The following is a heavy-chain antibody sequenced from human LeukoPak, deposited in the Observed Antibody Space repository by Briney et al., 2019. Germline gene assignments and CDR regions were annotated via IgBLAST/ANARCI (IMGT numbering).Heavy chain of an antibody. CDR3: ARGSIFYYYDSSGYPPDFDP. J-gene: IGHJ5*02. CDR1: GYTFTGYY. D-gene: IGHD3-22*01. V-gene: IGHV1-69*13. Sequence: SVKVSCKASGYTFTGYYMHWVRQAPGQGLEWMGGIIPIFGTANYAQKFQGRVTITADESTSTAYMELSSLRSEDTAVYYCARGSIFYYYDSSGYPPDFDPWGQGTLVTVSS. CDR2: IIPIFGTA.